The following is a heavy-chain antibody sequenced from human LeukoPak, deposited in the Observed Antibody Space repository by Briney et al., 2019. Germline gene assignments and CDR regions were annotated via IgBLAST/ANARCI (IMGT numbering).Heavy chain of an antibody. Sequence: SETLSLTCTVSGYSISSGYYWGWIRQPPGKGLEWIGSIYYSGSTYYNPSLKSRVTISVDTSKNQFSLKLSSVTAADTAVYYGAMIVDHDAFDIWGQGTMVTVSS. D-gene: IGHD3-22*01. CDR2: IYYSGST. V-gene: IGHV4-38-2*02. J-gene: IGHJ3*02. CDR1: GYSISSGYY. CDR3: AMIVDHDAFDI.